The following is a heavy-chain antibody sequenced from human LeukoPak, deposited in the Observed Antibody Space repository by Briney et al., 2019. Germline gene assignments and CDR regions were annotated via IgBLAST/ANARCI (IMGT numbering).Heavy chain of an antibody. CDR1: GFTFSSYE. D-gene: IGHD1-26*01. V-gene: IGHV3-48*03. J-gene: IGHJ4*02. CDR2: ISSSGSTI. CDR3: AKDLRSSADSKMGAADY. Sequence: HPGGSLRLSCAASGFTFSSYEMNWVRQAPGKGLEWVSYISSSGSTIYYADSVKGRFTISRDNAKNSLYLQMNSLRAEDTAVYYCAKDLRSSADSKMGAADYWGQGTLVTVSS.